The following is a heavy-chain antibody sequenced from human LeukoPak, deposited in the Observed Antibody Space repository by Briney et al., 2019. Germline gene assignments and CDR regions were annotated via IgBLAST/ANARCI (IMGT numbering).Heavy chain of an antibody. D-gene: IGHD1-14*01. J-gene: IGHJ5*02. V-gene: IGHV3-11*01. CDR1: GFTLCDYY. CDR2: ISSSGSTI. Sequence: PGGSLRLSCAASGFTLCDYYMSWLGPAPGQGLEWGLYISSSGSTIYNAYSEKRRFTISRTTAKNSRYLQMNRLRAEDAAVYYYARDPVGTRWFDPSGQGTLVTVSS. CDR3: ARDPVGTRWFDP.